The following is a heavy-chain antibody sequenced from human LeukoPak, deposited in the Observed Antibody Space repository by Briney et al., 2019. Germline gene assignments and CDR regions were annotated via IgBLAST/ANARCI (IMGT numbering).Heavy chain of an antibody. CDR1: GFTFSSYA. J-gene: IGHJ4*02. Sequence: GGSLRLSCAASGFTFSSYAMHWVRQAPGKGLEWVAVISYDGSNKYYADSVKGRFTISRDNSKNTLYLQMNSLRAEDTAVYYCASGRGDYGVYFDYWGRGTLVTVSS. CDR3: ASGRGDYGVYFDY. D-gene: IGHD4-17*01. CDR2: ISYDGSNK. V-gene: IGHV3-30-3*01.